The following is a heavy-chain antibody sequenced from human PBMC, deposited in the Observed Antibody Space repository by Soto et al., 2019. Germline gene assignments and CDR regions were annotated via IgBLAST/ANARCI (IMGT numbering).Heavy chain of an antibody. Sequence: EEQLLESGGGLVQRGGSLRLSCAASGFTFSNYAMGWVRQAPGKGLEWVSAITSSGGSTYYADSVKGRFTISRDNSKNTLYLQMNSLRAEDTAVYYCAKGMSHHSPRGVDYWGQGTLVTVSS. CDR1: GFTFSNYA. CDR3: AKGMSHHSPRGVDY. V-gene: IGHV3-23*01. D-gene: IGHD2-21*01. CDR2: ITSSGGST. J-gene: IGHJ4*02.